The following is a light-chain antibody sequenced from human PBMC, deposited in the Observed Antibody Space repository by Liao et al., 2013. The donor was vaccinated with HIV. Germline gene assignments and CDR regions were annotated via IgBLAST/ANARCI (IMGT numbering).Light chain of an antibody. CDR2: QDN. V-gene: IGLV3-1*01. CDR3: QAWDSSTVA. CDR1: KLGDKY. J-gene: IGLJ2*01. Sequence: SYKLTQPPSVSVSPGQTASIACSGDKLGDKYACWYQQKPGQSPVLIIYQDNKRPSGIPERFSGSNSGNTATLTISGTQAMDEADYYCQAWDSSTVAFGGGTKLTVL.